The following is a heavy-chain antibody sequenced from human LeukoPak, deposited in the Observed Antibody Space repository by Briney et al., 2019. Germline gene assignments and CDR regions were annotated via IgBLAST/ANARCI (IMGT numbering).Heavy chain of an antibody. Sequence: SETLSLTCAVYGGSFSGYYWSWIRQPPGKGLEWIGEINHSGSTNYNPSLKSRVTISVDTSKNQFSLKLSSVTAADTAVYYCARVFKGSHDFWSGYSGPYYYGMDVWGQGTTVTVSS. J-gene: IGHJ6*02. V-gene: IGHV4-34*01. CDR3: ARVFKGSHDFWSGYSGPYYYGMDV. D-gene: IGHD3-3*01. CDR2: INHSGST. CDR1: GGSFSGYY.